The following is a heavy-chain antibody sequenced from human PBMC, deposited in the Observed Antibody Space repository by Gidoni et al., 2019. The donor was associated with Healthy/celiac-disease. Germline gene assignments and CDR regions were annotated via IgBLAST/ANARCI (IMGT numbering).Heavy chain of an antibody. Sequence: EVQLVESVGGLVQPSRSLRLSCAASGFPFDDYAMHWVPQDPGKSLEWVSGISWNSGSIGYADSVKGRFTISRDNAKNTMYLQMNSLRAEDTALYYCAKDLSSSPEAFDIWGQGTMVTVSS. CDR2: ISWNSGSI. J-gene: IGHJ3*02. CDR3: AKDLSSSPEAFDI. D-gene: IGHD6-6*01. CDR1: GFPFDDYA. V-gene: IGHV3-9*01.